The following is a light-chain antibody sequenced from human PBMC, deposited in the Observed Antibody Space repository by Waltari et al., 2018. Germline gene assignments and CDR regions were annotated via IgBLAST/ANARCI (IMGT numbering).Light chain of an antibody. Sequence: QVALTQSPSVSASLGASVRLTCTLSSGHTPFAVAWHQLRPGRGPLFLMKISSDGTHSRGDGVPDRFSGSTSGAERFLTISNVQSEDEAVYVCQTWGTGINWVFGGGTEVTV. CDR1: SGHTPFA. V-gene: IGLV4-69*01. CDR3: QTWGTGINWV. CDR2: ISSDGTH. J-gene: IGLJ3*02.